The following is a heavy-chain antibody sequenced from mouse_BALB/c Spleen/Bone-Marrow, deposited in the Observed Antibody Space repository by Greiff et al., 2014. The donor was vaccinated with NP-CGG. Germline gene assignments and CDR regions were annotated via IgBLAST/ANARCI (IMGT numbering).Heavy chain of an antibody. CDR3: ARHYDGYWSAY. D-gene: IGHD2-3*01. J-gene: IGHJ3*01. CDR1: GFTFSSYG. CDR2: ISSGVIYT. Sequence: EVKLVESGGDLVKPGGSLKLSCATSGFTFSSYGMSWVRQTPDKRLEWVATISSGVIYTYYSDSVKGRFIISRDNAKNTLYLQMSSLKSEDTAMYYCARHYDGYWSAYWGQGTLVTVSA. V-gene: IGHV5-6*01.